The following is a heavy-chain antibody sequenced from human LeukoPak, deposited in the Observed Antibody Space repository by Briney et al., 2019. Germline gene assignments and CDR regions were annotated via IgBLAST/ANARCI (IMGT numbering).Heavy chain of an antibody. D-gene: IGHD6-13*01. CDR2: IIPIFGTA. J-gene: IGHJ4*02. CDR1: GGTFSSYA. CDR3: ARGRIEQQLAINYFDY. V-gene: IGHV1-69*13. Sequence: SVKVSCKASGGTFSSYAISWVRQAPGQGLEWMGGIIPIFGTANYAQKFQGRVTITADESTSAAYMELSSLRSEGTAVYYCARGRIEQQLAINYFDYWGQGTLVTVSS.